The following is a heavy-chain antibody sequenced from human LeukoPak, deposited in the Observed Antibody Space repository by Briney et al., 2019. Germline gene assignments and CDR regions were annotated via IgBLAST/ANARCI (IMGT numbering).Heavy chain of an antibody. CDR1: GYSFTSYW. J-gene: IGHJ4*02. CDR2: IYPGDSDT. CDR3: ARLIPYYYDSSGTTFDY. Sequence: PGESLKISCKGSGYSFTSYWIGWVRQMPGKGLEWMGIIYPGDSDTRYSPSFQGQVTISADKSISTAYLQWSSLKASDTAMYYCARLIPYYYDSSGTTFDYWGQGTLVTVSS. V-gene: IGHV5-51*01. D-gene: IGHD3-22*01.